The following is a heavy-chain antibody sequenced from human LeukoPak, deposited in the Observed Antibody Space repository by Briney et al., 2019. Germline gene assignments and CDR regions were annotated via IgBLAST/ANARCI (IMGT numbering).Heavy chain of an antibody. D-gene: IGHD2-15*01. CDR1: GYTFTGYY. J-gene: IGHJ4*02. CDR2: INPNSGGT. Sequence: ASVKVSCKASGYTFTGYYMHWVRQAPGQGLEWMGWINPNSGGTNYAQKFQGRVTMTRDTSISTAYMELSRLRSDDTAVYYCARGPAGCSGGSCYSLYFDYWGQGTLVTVSS. V-gene: IGHV1-2*02. CDR3: ARGPAGCSGGSCYSLYFDY.